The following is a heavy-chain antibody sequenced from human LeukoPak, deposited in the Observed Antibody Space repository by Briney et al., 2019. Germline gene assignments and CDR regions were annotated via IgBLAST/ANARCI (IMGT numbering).Heavy chain of an antibody. CDR2: INPNSGGT. D-gene: IGHD2-15*01. CDR1: GYTFTGYY. V-gene: IGHV1-2*02. Sequence: ASVTVSCKASGYTFTGYYMHWVRQAPGQGLEWMGWINPNSGGTNYAQKFQGRVTMTRDTSISTAYMELSRLRSDDTAVCYCARYSRDIVVVVAANNWFDPWGQGTLVTVSS. CDR3: ARYSRDIVVVVAANNWFDP. J-gene: IGHJ5*02.